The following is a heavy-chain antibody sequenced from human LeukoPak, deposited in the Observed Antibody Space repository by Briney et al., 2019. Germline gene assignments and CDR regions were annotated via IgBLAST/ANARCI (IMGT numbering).Heavy chain of an antibody. Sequence: GGSLRLSCAASGFTFDDYTMHWVRQAPGKGLEWVSLINWDGGSTYYADSVKGRFTISRDNSKNSLYLQMNSLRTEDTALYYCAKEGDPLLFDYFDYWGQGTLVTVSS. J-gene: IGHJ4*02. CDR1: GFTFDDYT. CDR2: INWDGGST. D-gene: IGHD2-2*01. V-gene: IGHV3-43*01. CDR3: AKEGDPLLFDYFDY.